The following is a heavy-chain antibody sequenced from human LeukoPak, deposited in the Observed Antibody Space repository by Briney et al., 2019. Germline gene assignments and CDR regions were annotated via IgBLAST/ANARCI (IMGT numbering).Heavy chain of an antibody. CDR2: INSDGSDT. J-gene: IGHJ4*02. CDR3: ARDQLYCSGGICYFEY. D-gene: IGHD2-15*01. V-gene: IGHV3-74*01. CDR1: GFTFRNYW. Sequence: PGGSLRLSCAASGFTFRNYWMHWVRQAPGKGLVWVSRINSDGSDTRSADSVRGRFTISRDNAKNTLYLQLNSLRAEDTAVYYCARDQLYCSGGICYFEYWGQGTLVTVSS.